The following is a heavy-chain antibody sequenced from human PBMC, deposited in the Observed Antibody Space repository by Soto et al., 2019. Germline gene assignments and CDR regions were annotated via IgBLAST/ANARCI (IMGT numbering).Heavy chain of an antibody. CDR1: GYTFTSYD. CDR3: ASTYYNQSLKSRVTISVDTSKTQFSLKLSSVTAADTAVYYCARGTYDILTGSFRTGPSYYYYYMDV. D-gene: IGHD2-21*02. J-gene: IGHJ6*03. CDR2: MNPNSGNT. V-gene: IGHV1-8*01. Sequence: GASVKVSCKASGYTFTSYDINWVRQATGQGLEWMGWMNPNSGNTGYAQKFQGRVTMTRNTSISTAYMELSSLRSEDTAVYYSASTYYNQSLKSRVTISVDTSKTQFSLKLSSVTAADTAVYYCARGTYDILTGSFRTGPSYYYYYMDVWGKGTTVTVSS.